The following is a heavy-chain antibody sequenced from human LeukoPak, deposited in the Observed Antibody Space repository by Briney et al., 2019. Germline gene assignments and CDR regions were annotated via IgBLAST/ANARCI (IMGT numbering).Heavy chain of an antibody. J-gene: IGHJ5*02. V-gene: IGHV6-1*01. Sequence: SQTLSLTCAISGDSVSSNSAAWNWIRQSPSRGLEWLGRTYYRPKWYNDYAVSVKSRITINPDTSKNQFSLQLNSVTPEDTAVYYCARSPPPRSGWTPGGYNWFDPWGQGTLVTVSS. CDR3: ARSPPPRSGWTPGGYNWFDP. CDR2: TYYRPKWYN. D-gene: IGHD6-19*01. CDR1: GDSVSSNSAA.